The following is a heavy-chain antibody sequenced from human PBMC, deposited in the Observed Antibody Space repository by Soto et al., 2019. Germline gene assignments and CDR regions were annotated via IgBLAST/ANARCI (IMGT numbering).Heavy chain of an antibody. CDR3: AKANSPDTGWYLPPQF. CDR2: ISWDGTNT. CDR1: GFTFDDYT. V-gene: IGHV3-43*01. D-gene: IGHD6-19*01. J-gene: IGHJ4*02. Sequence: GESLKISCAASGFTFDDYTMHWVRQAPGKSLEWVSLISWDGTNTYYADSVKGRFTISRDNRKNSLFLQMNSLSTEDTALYYCAKANSPDTGWYLPPQFWGQGTLVTVSS.